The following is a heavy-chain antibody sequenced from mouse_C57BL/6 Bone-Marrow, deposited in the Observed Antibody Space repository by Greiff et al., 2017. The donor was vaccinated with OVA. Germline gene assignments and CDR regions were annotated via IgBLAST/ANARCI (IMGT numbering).Heavy chain of an antibody. V-gene: IGHV1-26*01. CDR2: INPNNGGT. Sequence: EVQLQQSGPELVKPGASVKISCKASGYTFTDYYMNWVKQSHGKSLEWIGDINPNNGGTSYNQKFKGKATLTVDESSSTAYMELRSLTSEDSAVYYCARGDGSYAMDYWGQGTSVTVSS. CDR3: ARGDGSYAMDY. D-gene: IGHD2-3*01. CDR1: GYTFTDYY. J-gene: IGHJ4*01.